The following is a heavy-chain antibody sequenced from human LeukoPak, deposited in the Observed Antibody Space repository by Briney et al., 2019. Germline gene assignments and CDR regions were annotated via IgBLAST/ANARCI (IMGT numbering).Heavy chain of an antibody. CDR2: ISSSSSTI. CDR1: GFTFSSYS. V-gene: IGHV3-48*01. CDR3: AREYCSSTSCLYDY. D-gene: IGHD2-2*01. Sequence: GGSLRLSCAASGFTFSSYSMNWVRQAPGKGLEWVSYISSSSSTIYYADSVKGRFTISRDKAKNSLYLLMNGLRAEDTAVYYCAREYCSSTSCLYDYWGQGTLVTVPS. J-gene: IGHJ4*02.